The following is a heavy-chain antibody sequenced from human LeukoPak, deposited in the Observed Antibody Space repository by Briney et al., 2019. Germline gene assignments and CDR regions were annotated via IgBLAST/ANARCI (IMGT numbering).Heavy chain of an antibody. D-gene: IGHD1-26*01. CDR2: ISGSGGST. CDR1: GFTFSNYA. Sequence: GGSLRLSCAASGFTFSNYAMSWVRQAPGKGLEWVSGISGSGGSTFYADSVKGRFTISRDNAKNSLYLQMNSLRAEDTAVYYCARGLVGATRSLAYWGQGTLVTVSS. CDR3: ARGLVGATRSLAY. V-gene: IGHV3-23*01. J-gene: IGHJ4*02.